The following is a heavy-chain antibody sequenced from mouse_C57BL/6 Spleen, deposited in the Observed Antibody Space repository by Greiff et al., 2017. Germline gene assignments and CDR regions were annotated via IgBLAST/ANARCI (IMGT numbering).Heavy chain of an antibody. CDR1: GFSLTSYG. D-gene: IGHD2-2*01. Sequence: VKLMESGPGLVAPSQSLSITCTVSGFSLTSYGVHWVRQPPGKGLEWLVVIWSDGSTTYNSALKSRLSISKDNSKSQVFLKMNSLQTDDTAMYYCARQGVTTGAWFAYWGQGTLVTVSA. CDR3: ARQGVTTGAWFAY. CDR2: IWSDGST. V-gene: IGHV2-6-1*01. J-gene: IGHJ3*01.